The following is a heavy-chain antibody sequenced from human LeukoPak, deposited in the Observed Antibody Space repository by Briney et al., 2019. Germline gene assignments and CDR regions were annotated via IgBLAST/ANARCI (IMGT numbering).Heavy chain of an antibody. CDR3: AKDFLWFGELSPSGDAFDI. CDR1: GFTFSSYA. J-gene: IGHJ3*02. V-gene: IGHV3-23*01. CDR2: ISGSGGST. Sequence: GGSLRLSCAASGFTFSSYAMHWVRQAPGKGLEWVSAISGSGGSTYYADSVKGRFTISRDNSKNTLYLQMNSLRAEDTAVYYCAKDFLWFGELSPSGDAFDIWGQGTMVTVSS. D-gene: IGHD3-10*01.